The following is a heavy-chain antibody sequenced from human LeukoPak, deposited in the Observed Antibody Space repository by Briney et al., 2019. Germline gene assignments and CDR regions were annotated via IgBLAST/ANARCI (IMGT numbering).Heavy chain of an antibody. CDR3: ARTNSSSWLDY. D-gene: IGHD6-13*01. CDR1: GGSFSGYY. J-gene: IGHJ4*02. V-gene: IGHV4-34*01. CDR2: INHSGST. Sequence: PSETLSLTCAVYGGSFSGYYWSWIRQPPGKGLEWIGEINHSGSTNYNPSLKSRVTISVDTSKNQFSLKLSSVTAADTAVYYCARTNSSSWLDYWGQGTLVTASS.